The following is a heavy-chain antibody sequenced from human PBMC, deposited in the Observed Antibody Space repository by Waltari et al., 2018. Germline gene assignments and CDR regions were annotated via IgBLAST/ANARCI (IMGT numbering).Heavy chain of an antibody. CDR3: ARYYPSGKDYIDV. D-gene: IGHD3-10*01. J-gene: IGHJ6*03. CDR1: GGSTNSGPYH. V-gene: IGHV4-61*02. Sequence: QVQLPESGPGLVPPSQPLSLTCSVSGGSTNSGPYHWSWLRQPAGRGLAWIGRIYPDGRTGHNPSLKSRITMSLDTSKSQFSLELISVTAADTAIYYCARYYPSGKDYIDVWGKGTTVSVSS. CDR2: IYPDGRT.